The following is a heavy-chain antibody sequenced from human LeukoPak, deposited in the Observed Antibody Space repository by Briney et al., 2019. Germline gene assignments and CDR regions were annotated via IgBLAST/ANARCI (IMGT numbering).Heavy chain of an antibody. Sequence: HVASVKVSCKASGYTFTSYDINWVRQATGQGLEWMGWMNPNSGNTGYAQKFQGRVTMTIDTSTSTAYMEPRSLRSDDTAVYYCARSPHKQWLAHWGQGTLVTVSS. J-gene: IGHJ4*02. V-gene: IGHV1-8*02. CDR2: MNPNSGNT. CDR3: ARSPHKQWLAH. CDR1: GYTFTSYD. D-gene: IGHD6-19*01.